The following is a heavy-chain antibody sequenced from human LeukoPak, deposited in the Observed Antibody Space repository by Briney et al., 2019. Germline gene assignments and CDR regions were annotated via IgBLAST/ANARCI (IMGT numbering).Heavy chain of an antibody. CDR3: ARVGYDYVWGSYRPAYYFDY. CDR2: TYTSGST. Sequence: SQTLSLTCTVSGGSISSGSYYWSWIRQPAGKGLEWIGRTYTSGSTNYNPSLKSRVTISVDTSKNQFSLKLSSVTAADTAVYYCARVGYDYVWGSYRPAYYFDYWGQGTLVTVSS. V-gene: IGHV4-61*02. CDR1: GGSISSGSYY. J-gene: IGHJ4*02. D-gene: IGHD3-16*02.